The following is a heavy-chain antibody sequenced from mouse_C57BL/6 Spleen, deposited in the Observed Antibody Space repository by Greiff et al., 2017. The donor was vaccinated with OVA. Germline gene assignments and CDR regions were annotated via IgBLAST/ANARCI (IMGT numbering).Heavy chain of an antibody. CDR2: ISSGSSNI. D-gene: IGHD1-1*01. CDR1: GFTFSDYG. J-gene: IGHJ2*01. V-gene: IGHV5-17*01. Sequence: EVQLVESGGGLVKPGGSLKLSCAASGFTFSDYGMHWVRQAPEKGLEWVAYISSGSSNIYYADTVKGRFTIARDNAKNTLFLHMTSLRSEDTAMYYCARPDYYGSSYGVDYWGQGTTLTVSS. CDR3: ARPDYYGSSYGVDY.